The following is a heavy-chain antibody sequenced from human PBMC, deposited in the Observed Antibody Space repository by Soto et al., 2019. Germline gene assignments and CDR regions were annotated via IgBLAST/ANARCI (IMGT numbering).Heavy chain of an antibody. Sequence: TGGSLRLSCAASGFTFSSYTMSWVRQAPGKGLEWVSVISGGSDITSYADSVKGRFTISRDNSKSTLYLQTNSLRAEDTAIYYCAKGSTVATRHFDYWGQGTLVTVSS. CDR2: ISGGSDIT. CDR1: GFTFSSYT. J-gene: IGHJ4*02. CDR3: AKGSTVATRHFDY. D-gene: IGHD4-17*01. V-gene: IGHV3-23*01.